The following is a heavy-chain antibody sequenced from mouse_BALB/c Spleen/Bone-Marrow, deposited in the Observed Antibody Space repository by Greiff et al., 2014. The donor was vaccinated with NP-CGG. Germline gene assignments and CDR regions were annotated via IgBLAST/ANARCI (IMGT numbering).Heavy chain of an antibody. Sequence: EVQLEESGRDLVKPGGSLKLSCAASGFTFSNYGMSWVRQTPDKRLEWVATINSGGGYAFYLDSVRGRFTISRDNAKNTLYLQMSSLKSDNKAMYNCASRYDNDYFDFWGPGTTLTVSS. D-gene: IGHD2-10*02. CDR3: ASRYDNDYFDF. CDR1: GFTFSNYG. CDR2: INSGGGYA. V-gene: IGHV5-6*01. J-gene: IGHJ2*01.